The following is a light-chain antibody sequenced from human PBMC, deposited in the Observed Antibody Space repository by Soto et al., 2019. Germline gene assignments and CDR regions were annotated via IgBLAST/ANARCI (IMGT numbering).Light chain of an antibody. J-gene: IGLJ1*01. CDR3: AAWDDILSGYV. CDR1: SSNIGGNA. V-gene: IGLV1-44*01. CDR2: SNN. Sequence: QSVLTQPPSASGTPGQRVTISCSGSSSNIGGNAVNWYQQLPGTTPNLLIYSNNQRPSGVPDRFSGSKSGTSASLAISGLQSEDEADYYCAAWDDILSGYVFGAGTKVTVL.